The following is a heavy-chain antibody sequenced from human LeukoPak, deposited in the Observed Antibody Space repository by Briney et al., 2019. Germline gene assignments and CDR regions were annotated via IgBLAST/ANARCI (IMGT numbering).Heavy chain of an antibody. CDR1: GFTFSGLA. J-gene: IGHJ6*01. CDR2: ISGSGDNT. Sequence: GGSLRLSCAASGFTFSGLAMSWVRRTPGKGLEWVSGISGSGDNTLYADSVKGRFTISRDNSKNTLYLEMNSLRAEDTAIYYCAKMKGHPLPKYYMDVWGQGTTVTVSS. CDR3: AKMKGHPLPKYYMDV. V-gene: IGHV3-23*01. D-gene: IGHD1-26*01.